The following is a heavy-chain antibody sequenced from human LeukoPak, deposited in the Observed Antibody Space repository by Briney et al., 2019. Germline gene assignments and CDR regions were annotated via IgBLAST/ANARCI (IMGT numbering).Heavy chain of an antibody. V-gene: IGHV3-23*01. CDR2: ISGSGGST. D-gene: IGHD6-13*01. CDR1: RFTFSSYA. Sequence: GGSLRLSCAASRFTFSSYAMSWVRQAPGKGLEWVSAISGSGGSTSYADSVKGRFTISRDNAKNTLYLQMNSLRAEDTAVYYCARVMYSSSWINWFDPWGQGTLVTVSS. CDR3: ARVMYSSSWINWFDP. J-gene: IGHJ5*02.